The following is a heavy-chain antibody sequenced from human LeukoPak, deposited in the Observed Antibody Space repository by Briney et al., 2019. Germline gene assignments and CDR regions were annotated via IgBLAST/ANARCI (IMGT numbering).Heavy chain of an antibody. J-gene: IGHJ3*02. CDR1: GFTFDDYT. CDR3: ATGSYYYDSSGYYYGYDAFNI. Sequence: PGGSLRLSCAASGFTFDDYTMHWVRQAPGKGLEWVSLISWDGTTYYADSVKGRFTISRDNSKNSLYLQMNSLRAEDTALYYCATGSYYYDSSGYYYGYDAFNIWGQGTMVTVSS. D-gene: IGHD3-22*01. V-gene: IGHV3-43*01. CDR2: ISWDGTT.